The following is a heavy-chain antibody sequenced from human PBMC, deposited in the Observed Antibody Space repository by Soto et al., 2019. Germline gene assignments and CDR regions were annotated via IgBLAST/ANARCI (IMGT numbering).Heavy chain of an antibody. J-gene: IGHJ4*02. V-gene: IGHV4-39*01. D-gene: IGHD3-10*01. Sequence: SETLFLTCTVSGGSISSSTYYWGWIRQPPGKGLEWIGNIFYSGATYYNPSLKSRVTVSVDTSKNQFSLKLSSVTAADTAVYYCASYGSGSYKYYFDSWGQGALVTVSS. CDR2: IFYSGAT. CDR3: ASYGSGSYKYYFDS. CDR1: GGSISSSTYY.